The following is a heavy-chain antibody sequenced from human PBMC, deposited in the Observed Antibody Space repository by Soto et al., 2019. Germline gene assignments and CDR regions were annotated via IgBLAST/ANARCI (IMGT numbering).Heavy chain of an antibody. J-gene: IGHJ6*02. Sequence: GGSLRLSCAASGCRFRSHAMHWVRQAPGKGLEWVEGISASGTDTFYGDSVKGRFTVSRDNSDNTVSLLLRALTTDDTATYYCLKNTDLWGQGTAVTVSS. V-gene: IGHV3-23*01. CDR2: ISASGTDT. CDR3: LKNTDL. CDR1: GCRFRSHA.